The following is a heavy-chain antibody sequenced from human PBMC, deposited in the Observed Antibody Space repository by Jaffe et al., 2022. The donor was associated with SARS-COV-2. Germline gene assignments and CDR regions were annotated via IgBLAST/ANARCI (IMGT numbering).Heavy chain of an antibody. J-gene: IGHJ4*02. Sequence: EVQLVESGGGLVQPGGSLRLSCEASGFTFSNYWMSWVRQAPGKGLEWVANVMKDGSGRYYVDSVKGRFTISRDNAKNSLYLQMNSLRVEDTAVYYCAREYYDYWGQGTLVTVSS. CDR2: VMKDGSGR. CDR1: GFTFSNYW. CDR3: AREYYDY. D-gene: IGHD3-10*01. V-gene: IGHV3-7*03.